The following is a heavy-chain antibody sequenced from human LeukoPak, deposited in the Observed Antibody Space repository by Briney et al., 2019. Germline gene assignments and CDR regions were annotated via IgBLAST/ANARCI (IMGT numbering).Heavy chain of an antibody. CDR2: INHSGST. D-gene: IGHD3-3*01. CDR1: GGSFSGYY. Sequence: SETLSLTCAVYGGSFSGYYWSWIRQPPGKGLEWIGEINHSGSTNYNPSLKSRVTISVDTSKNQFSLKLSSVTAADTAVYYCARVWRRFLSQVNWFDPWGQGTLVTVSS. J-gene: IGHJ5*02. V-gene: IGHV4-34*01. CDR3: ARVWRRFLSQVNWFDP.